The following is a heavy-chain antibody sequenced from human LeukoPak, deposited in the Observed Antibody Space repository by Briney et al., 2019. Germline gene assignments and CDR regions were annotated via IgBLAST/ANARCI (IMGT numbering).Heavy chain of an antibody. CDR3: ARVTLGIGGDY. J-gene: IGHJ4*02. CDR1: GFTFSSYW. V-gene: IGHV3-7*01. CDR2: IKEDGSEK. D-gene: IGHD7-27*01. Sequence: PGGSLRLSCAASGFTFSSYWMSWVRQAPGKGLEWVANIKEDGSEKYYVDSVKGRFTISRDNAKNSLYLQVNSLRAEDTAVYYRARVTLGIGGDYWGQGTLVTVSS.